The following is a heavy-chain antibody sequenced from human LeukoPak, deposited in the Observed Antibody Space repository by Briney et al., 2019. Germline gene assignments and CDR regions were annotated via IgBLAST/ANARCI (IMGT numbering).Heavy chain of an antibody. CDR2: IYYSGST. D-gene: IGHD2-2*01. CDR1: GGSISSYY. Sequence: SETLSLTCTVSGGSISSYYWSWIRQPPGKGLEWIGYIYYSGSTNYNPSLKSRVTISVDTSKNQFSLKLSSVTAADTAVYFCARDALVEPYCYYYGMDVWGQGTTVTVSS. V-gene: IGHV4-59*01. J-gene: IGHJ6*02. CDR3: ARDALVEPYCYYYGMDV.